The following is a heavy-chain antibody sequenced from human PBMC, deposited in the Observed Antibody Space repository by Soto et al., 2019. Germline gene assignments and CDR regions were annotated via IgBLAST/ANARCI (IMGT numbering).Heavy chain of an antibody. CDR3: APWFGAFDY. V-gene: IGHV3-30*03. J-gene: IGHJ4*02. D-gene: IGHD3-10*01. CDR2: ISYEGSNK. Sequence: QVQLVESGGGVVQPGRSLRLSCAASGFTFSSYGMHWVRQAPGKGLEWVAVISYEGSNKYYADSVKSRVTISRDNSKNTPYLQMNSLRAEDTAVYYCAPWFGAFDYWGQGTLVTVSS. CDR1: GFTFSSYG.